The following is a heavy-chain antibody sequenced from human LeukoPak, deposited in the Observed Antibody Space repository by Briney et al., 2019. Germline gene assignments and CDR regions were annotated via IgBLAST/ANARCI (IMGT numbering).Heavy chain of an antibody. Sequence: GGSLRLSCAASGFTFSSYAMSWVRQAPGKGLEWVSAISGSGGSTYYADSVKGRFTISRDNSKNTLYLQMNSLGAEDTAVYYCAKAQVERITIFGVVIFFDYWGQGTLVTVSS. CDR3: AKAQVERITIFGVVIFFDY. CDR1: GFTFSSYA. J-gene: IGHJ4*02. CDR2: ISGSGGST. V-gene: IGHV3-23*01. D-gene: IGHD3-3*01.